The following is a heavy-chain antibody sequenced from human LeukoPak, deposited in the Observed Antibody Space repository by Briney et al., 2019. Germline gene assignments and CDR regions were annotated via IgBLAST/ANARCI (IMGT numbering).Heavy chain of an antibody. J-gene: IGHJ3*02. CDR3: ASSTKIAAAAGTTRGDAFDI. CDR1: GFTFSDYY. D-gene: IGHD6-13*01. Sequence: GGSLRLSCAASGFTFSDYYMSWIRQAPGKGREWVSYISSSGSTIYYADSVKGRFTISRDNAKNSLYLQMNSLRAEDTAVYYCASSTKIAAAAGTTRGDAFDIWGQGTMVTVSS. V-gene: IGHV3-11*04. CDR2: ISSSGSTI.